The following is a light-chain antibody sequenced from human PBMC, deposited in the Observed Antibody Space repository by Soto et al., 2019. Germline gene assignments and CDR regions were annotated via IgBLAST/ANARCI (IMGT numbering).Light chain of an antibody. Sequence: QSALTQPASVSGSPGQSSTISCTGTSSDIGGYNYVSWYQQHPDKAPKLMIYEVSHRPSGVSNRFAGSKSGNTASLTISGLQAEDVADYYRSSYTSRRTLVFGGGTK. CDR1: SSDIGGYNY. J-gene: IGLJ2*01. CDR2: EVS. CDR3: SSYTSRRTLV. V-gene: IGLV2-14*01.